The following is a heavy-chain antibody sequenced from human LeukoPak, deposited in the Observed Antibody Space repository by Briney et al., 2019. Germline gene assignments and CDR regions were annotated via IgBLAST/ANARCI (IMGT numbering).Heavy chain of an antibody. CDR2: IHYSGST. J-gene: IGHJ4*02. V-gene: IGHV4-31*03. Sequence: SETLSLTCTVSGGSLSSGGYYWSWIRQHPGKGLEWIGYIHYSGSTYYNPSIKSRVTISVDTSKNQLSLKLSSVTAADTAVYYCAREGSGYSETDYWGQGTLVTVSS. D-gene: IGHD2-15*01. CDR1: GGSLSSGGYY. CDR3: AREGSGYSETDY.